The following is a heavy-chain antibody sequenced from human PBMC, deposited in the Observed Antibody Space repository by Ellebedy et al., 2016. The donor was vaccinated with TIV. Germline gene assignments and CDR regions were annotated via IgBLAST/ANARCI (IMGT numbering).Heavy chain of an antibody. CDR1: GFTFSNYW. CDR3: ATERSGSYYNY. Sequence: PGGSLRLSCAASGFTFSNYWMHWVRQAPGRGLEWVSRIRSDGSSTSYADSVRGRSTISRDNAKNTVYLQMNSLRLEDTAVYYCATERSGSYYNYWGQGTLVTVSS. CDR2: IRSDGSST. D-gene: IGHD1-26*01. J-gene: IGHJ4*02. V-gene: IGHV3-74*01.